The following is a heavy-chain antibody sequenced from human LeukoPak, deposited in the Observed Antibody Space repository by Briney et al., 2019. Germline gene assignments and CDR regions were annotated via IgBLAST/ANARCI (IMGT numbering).Heavy chain of an antibody. J-gene: IGHJ4*02. CDR1: GGSISSYH. D-gene: IGHD3-22*01. Sequence: PSETLSLTCTVSGGSISSYHWSWIRQPPGKGLEWIGEINHSGSTNYNPSLKSRVTISVDTSKNQFSLKLSSVTAADTAVYYCARAAAYYYDSSADFDYWGQGTLVTVSS. CDR2: INHSGST. CDR3: ARAAAYYYDSSADFDY. V-gene: IGHV4-34*01.